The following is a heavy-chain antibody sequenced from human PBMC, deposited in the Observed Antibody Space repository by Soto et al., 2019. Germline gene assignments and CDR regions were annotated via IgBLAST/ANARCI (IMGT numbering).Heavy chain of an antibody. CDR1: GFTFDDYA. CDR2: ISGDSSTI. D-gene: IGHD6-6*01. V-gene: IGHV3-9*01. J-gene: IGHJ4*02. Sequence: GGSLRLSCVASGFTFDDYAVHWVRQGPGKGLEWVSGISGDSSTIGYGDSVKGRFTISRDNAKNSLLLRLNSLRTEDTAVYYCARGLGSFFTFDLWGLGTLVTVSS. CDR3: ARGLGSFFTFDL.